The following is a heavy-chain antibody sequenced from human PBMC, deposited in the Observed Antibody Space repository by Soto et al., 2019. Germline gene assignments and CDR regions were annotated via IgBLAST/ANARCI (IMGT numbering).Heavy chain of an antibody. V-gene: IGHV1-69*08. CDR2: NIPNLGIT. CDR3: ARDKGYCSGASCQDFDY. Sequence: QVQLVQSGAEVKKPGSSVKVSCKASGGTLSSYTFSWVRQAPGQGLEWMGRNIPNLGITNYAQKFQGRIKIIVDKSTSTAYMELSSLSSEDTAVYYCARDKGYCSGASCQDFDYWGQGTLVTVSS. CDR1: GGTLSSYT. J-gene: IGHJ4*02. D-gene: IGHD2-15*01.